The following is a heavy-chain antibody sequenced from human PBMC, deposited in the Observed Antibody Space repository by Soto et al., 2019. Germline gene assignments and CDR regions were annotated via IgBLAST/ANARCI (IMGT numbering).Heavy chain of an antibody. CDR3: ARARADYYDSSGYPLGY. CDR1: GFTFSSYW. D-gene: IGHD3-22*01. J-gene: IGHJ4*02. Sequence: EVQLVESGGGLVQPGGSLRLSCAASGFTFSSYWMSWVRQAPGKGLAWVANIKQDGSEKYYVDSVKGRFTISRDNAKNSLYLQMNSLRAEDTAVYYCARARADYYDSSGYPLGYWGQGTLVTVSS. V-gene: IGHV3-7*04. CDR2: IKQDGSEK.